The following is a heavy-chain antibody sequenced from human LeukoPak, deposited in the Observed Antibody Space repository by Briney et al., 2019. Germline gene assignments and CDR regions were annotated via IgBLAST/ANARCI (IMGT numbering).Heavy chain of an antibody. J-gene: IGHJ4*02. CDR2: IRYDGSNK. D-gene: IGHD4-11*01. V-gene: IGHV3-30*02. CDR3: ARWAVSVFDY. CDR1: GFTFSSYG. Sequence: GGSLRLSCAASGFTFSSYGMHWVRQAPGKGLEWVAFIRYDGSNKYYADSVKGRFTISRDNAKNSLYLQMNSLRAEDTAVYYCARWAVSVFDYWGQGTLVTVSS.